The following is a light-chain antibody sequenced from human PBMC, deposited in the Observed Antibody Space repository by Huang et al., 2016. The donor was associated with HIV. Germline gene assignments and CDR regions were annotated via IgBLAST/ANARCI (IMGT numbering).Light chain of an antibody. CDR2: GAS. J-gene: IGKJ4*01. CDR3: QQYDNWPLT. V-gene: IGKV3-15*01. Sequence: IVMTQSPDTLSVSPGESVTLSCTASHLVNSNLAWYQQRPGQAPRLLLYGASTRATGGPARFSGGGSGMEFTLTISSLQPEDFAPYYCQQYDNWPLTFGGGTKVEVK. CDR1: HLVNSN.